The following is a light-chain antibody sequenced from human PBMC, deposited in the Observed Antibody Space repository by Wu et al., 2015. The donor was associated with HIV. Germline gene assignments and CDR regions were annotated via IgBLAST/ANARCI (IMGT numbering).Light chain of an antibody. CDR2: AAS. V-gene: IGKV1-39*01. CDR3: QQSYNTPRT. Sequence: DIQMTQSPSSLSASVGDRVTLTCRASQSISNYLNWYQQKPGKAPNLLIYAASNLQSGVPSRFSGGGSGTDFTLTISSLQPVDFATYYCQQSYNTPRTFGGGTKVEIK. J-gene: IGKJ4*01. CDR1: QSISNY.